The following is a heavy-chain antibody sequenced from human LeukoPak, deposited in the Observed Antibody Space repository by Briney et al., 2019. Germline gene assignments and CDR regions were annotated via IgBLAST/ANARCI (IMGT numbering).Heavy chain of an antibody. J-gene: IGHJ3*02. D-gene: IGHD3-22*01. Sequence: PGGSLRLSCAASGFSFVDYAMHWVRHAPGKGLEWVSGISWNSGTIGYADSVKGRFTISRDNAKNSLYLQMNSLRAEDTALYYCAKSKADYYDSSGYYGAFDIWGQGTMVTVSS. CDR2: ISWNSGTI. V-gene: IGHV3-9*01. CDR3: AKSKADYYDSSGYYGAFDI. CDR1: GFSFVDYA.